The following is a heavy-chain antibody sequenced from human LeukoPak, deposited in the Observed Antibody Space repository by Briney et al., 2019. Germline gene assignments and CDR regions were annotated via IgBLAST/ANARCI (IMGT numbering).Heavy chain of an antibody. J-gene: IGHJ4*02. CDR1: GGSITNANHVWGLDHY. CDR2: MLYSGPA. V-gene: IGHV4-39*01. CDR3: VRHLGMGRFDF. Sequence: PSETLSLTCSVSGGSITNANHVWGLDHYWGWIRQSPGKGLEWIGSMLYSGPAYYTPSLKSRVTISLDTSKNQFSLKLDSVTAADTAVFYCVRHLGMGRFDFWGQGTLVTVSS. D-gene: IGHD7-27*01.